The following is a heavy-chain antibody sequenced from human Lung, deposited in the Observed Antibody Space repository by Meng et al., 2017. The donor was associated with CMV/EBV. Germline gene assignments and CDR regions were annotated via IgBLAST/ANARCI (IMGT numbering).Heavy chain of an antibody. CDR3: ARIGYSSSSFDY. CDR1: GFTFTRYW. J-gene: IGHJ4*02. Sequence: SCAASGFTFTRYWMSWVRQAPGKGLEWVANIKQDGSERHYADSVKGRITISRDNAKNSLYLQTDSLRVEDTAIYYCARIGYSSSSFDYWGQGIVVTVSS. CDR2: IKQDGSER. V-gene: IGHV3-7*01. D-gene: IGHD6-13*01.